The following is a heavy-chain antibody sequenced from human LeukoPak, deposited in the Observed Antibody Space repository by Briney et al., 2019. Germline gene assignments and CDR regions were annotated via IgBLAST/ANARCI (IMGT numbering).Heavy chain of an antibody. CDR3: AREEMGGTTRSGALT. Sequence: PWGSLRLSCVASGFTLFSYSINWVRQAPGKGLEWVSSISGNTSYIYYADSVKGRFTISRDNAKNSLYLQMNSLRAEDTAVYYCAREEMGGTTRSGALTWGQGTLVTVSS. CDR2: ISGNTSYI. CDR1: GFTLFSYS. J-gene: IGHJ5*02. V-gene: IGHV3-21*01. D-gene: IGHD1-14*01.